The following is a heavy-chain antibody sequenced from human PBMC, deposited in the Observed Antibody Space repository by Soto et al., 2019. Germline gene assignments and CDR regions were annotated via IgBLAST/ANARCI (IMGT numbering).Heavy chain of an antibody. CDR1: GFTFSSYE. V-gene: IGHV3-48*03. J-gene: IGHJ4*02. Sequence: AGSLRLSCAASGFTFSSYEMNWVRQAPGKGLEWVSYISSSGSTIYYADSVKGRFTISRDNAKNSLYLQMNSLRADDTAVYYCARDSSTSSQFDYWGQGTLVTVSS. CDR2: ISSSGSTI. D-gene: IGHD2-2*01. CDR3: ARDSSTSSQFDY.